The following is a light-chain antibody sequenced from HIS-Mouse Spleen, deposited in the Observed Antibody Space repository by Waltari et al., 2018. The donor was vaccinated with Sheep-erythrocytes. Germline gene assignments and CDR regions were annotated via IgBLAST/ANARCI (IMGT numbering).Light chain of an antibody. J-gene: IGLJ2*01. CDR2: DES. V-gene: IGLV3-21*03. CDR1: NIGSKS. Sequence: SYVLTQPPSVSVAPGKTARITCGGNNIGSKSVHWYPQKPGQAPVLVVYDESDRASGIPERFSGSNSENTATLTISRGEAGDEADYYCQVWKVFGGGTKLTVL. CDR3: QVWKV.